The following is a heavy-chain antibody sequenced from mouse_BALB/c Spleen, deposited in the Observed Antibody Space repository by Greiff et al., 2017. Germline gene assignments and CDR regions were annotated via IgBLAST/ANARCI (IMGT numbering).Heavy chain of an antibody. V-gene: IGHV1-7*01. CDR2: INPSTGYT. CDR1: GYTFTSYW. D-gene: IGHD2-4*01. CDR3: ATYDYDGGFAY. J-gene: IGHJ3*01. Sequence: VKLLESGAELAKPGASVKMSCKASGYTFTSYWMHWVKQRPGQGLEWIGYINPSTGYTEYNQKFKDKATLTADKSSSTAYMQLSSLTSEDSAVYYCATYDYDGGFAYWGQGTLVTVSA.